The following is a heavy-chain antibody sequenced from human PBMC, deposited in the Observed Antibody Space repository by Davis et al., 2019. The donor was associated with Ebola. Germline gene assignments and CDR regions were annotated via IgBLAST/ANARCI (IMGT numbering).Heavy chain of an antibody. CDR1: GFTFSSYG. V-gene: IGHV3-33*01. CDR2: IWYDGSNK. J-gene: IGHJ2*01. Sequence: PGGSLRLSCAASGFTFSSYGMHWVRQAPGKGLEWVAVIWYDGSNKYYADSVKGRFTISRDNSKNTLYLQMNSLRAEDTAVYYCARVSVEWGWADFWSETNWYFDLWGRGTLVTVSS. CDR3: ARVSVEWGWADFWSETNWYFDL. D-gene: IGHD3-3*01.